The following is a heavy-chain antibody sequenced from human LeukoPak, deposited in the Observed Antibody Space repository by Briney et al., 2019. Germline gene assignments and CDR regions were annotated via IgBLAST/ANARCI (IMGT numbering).Heavy chain of an antibody. CDR3: ARGRGSVSSLNWFYP. CDR2: IYLIEST. CDR1: VGPNSRYY. J-gene: IGHJ5*02. D-gene: IGHD3-10*01. Sequence: AETLSLPCTVSVGPNSRYYWIWMRESAGKGLVGLGRIYLIESTQYNPCLRSRVTISVDNSKCQFSLKLSSATAAATAVYYCARGRGSVSSLNWFYPWGQGTLVTGSS. V-gene: IGHV4-4*07.